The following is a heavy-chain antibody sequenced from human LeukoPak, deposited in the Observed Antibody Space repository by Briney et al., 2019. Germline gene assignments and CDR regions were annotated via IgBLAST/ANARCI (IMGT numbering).Heavy chain of an antibody. CDR3: ARDSSHYYGSGRVPYMDV. J-gene: IGHJ6*03. CDR2: IYYSGNT. D-gene: IGHD3-10*01. V-gene: IGHV4-39*02. Sequence: SETLSLTCTVSGVSISSSNSYWGWIRQPPGKGLEWIGSIYYSGNTYYNASLKSQVSISIDTSKNQFSLRLTSVTAADTAVYYCARDSSHYYGSGRVPYMDVWGKGTTVTISS. CDR1: GVSISSSNSY.